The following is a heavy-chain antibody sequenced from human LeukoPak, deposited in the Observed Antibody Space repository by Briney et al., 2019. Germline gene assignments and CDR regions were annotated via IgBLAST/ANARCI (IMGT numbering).Heavy chain of an antibody. J-gene: IGHJ4*02. CDR3: AKDFWSGYYPNY. V-gene: IGHV3-23*01. CDR1: GFTFSSYA. D-gene: IGHD3-3*01. CDR2: SGSSGST. Sequence: GGPLRLSCAASGFTFSSYAMSWVRQAPGKGLEWVSGSGSSGSTHYADSVKGRFTISRDNSKNTLYLQMNSLRAEDTAVYYCAKDFWSGYYPNYWGQGTLVTVSS.